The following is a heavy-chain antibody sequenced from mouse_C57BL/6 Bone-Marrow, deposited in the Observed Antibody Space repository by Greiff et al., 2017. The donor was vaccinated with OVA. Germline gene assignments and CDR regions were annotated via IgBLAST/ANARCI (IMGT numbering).Heavy chain of an antibody. J-gene: IGHJ2*01. Sequence: VQLQQSGAELARPGASVKMSCKASGYTFTSYTIHSVKQRPGQGLEWIGYIDPTNDYTNYNQKFKGKATLTADKSSSTAYMQLSSLTSEDSAVYYCTRGYYFDYWGQGTTLTVSS. V-gene: IGHV1-4*01. CDR1: GYTFTSYT. CDR2: IDPTNDYT. CDR3: TRGYYFDY.